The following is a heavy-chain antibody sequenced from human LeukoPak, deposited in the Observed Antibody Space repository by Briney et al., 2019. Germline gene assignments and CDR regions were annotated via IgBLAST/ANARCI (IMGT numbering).Heavy chain of an antibody. CDR3: ARAPNEGAFDI. J-gene: IGHJ3*02. D-gene: IGHD1-1*01. Sequence: ASVKVSCKASGYTFTAYSIHWVRQAPGQGLEWMGWISPDSGGTNYAQTFQGRVTMTRDTSISTAYMELSRLRSEDTAVYYCARAPNEGAFDIWGQGTMVSVSS. CDR1: GYTFTAYS. V-gene: IGHV1-2*02. CDR2: ISPDSGGT.